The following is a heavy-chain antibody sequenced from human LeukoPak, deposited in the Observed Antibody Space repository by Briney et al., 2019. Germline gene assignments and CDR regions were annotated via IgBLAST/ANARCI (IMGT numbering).Heavy chain of an antibody. J-gene: IGHJ6*02. CDR3: ARVVNYYYGTDV. V-gene: IGHV1-2*02. CDR2: INPNSGGT. CDR1: GYTFTGYY. D-gene: IGHD2-2*01. Sequence: ASVKVSCKASGYTFTGYYMHWVRQAPGQGLEWMGWINPNSGGTNYAQKFQGRVTMTRDTSISTAYMELSRLRSDDTAVYYCARVVNYYYGTDVWGQGTTVTVSS.